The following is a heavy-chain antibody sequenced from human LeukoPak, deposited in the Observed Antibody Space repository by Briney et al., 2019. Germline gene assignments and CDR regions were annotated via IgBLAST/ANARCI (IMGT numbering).Heavy chain of an antibody. V-gene: IGHV3-7*01. J-gene: IGHJ6*04. D-gene: IGHD3-9*01. CDR2: ISPDGSAT. CDR1: GFTFSNYW. Sequence: PGGSLRLSCEASGFTFSNYWMNWVRQAPGKGLEWVANISPDGSATSYVDSMKGRVTISRDNAKNSLYLQLYSLRAEDTAVYYCGRSIDYWGKGTTVTVSS. CDR3: GRSIDY.